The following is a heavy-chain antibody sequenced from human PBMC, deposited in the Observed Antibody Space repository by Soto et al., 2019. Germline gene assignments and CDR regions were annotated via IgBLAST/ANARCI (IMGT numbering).Heavy chain of an antibody. CDR3: VRDGFRYSSGYFDY. CDR1: AYSFTTYW. V-gene: IGHV5-51*01. D-gene: IGHD6-19*01. J-gene: IGHJ4*02. Sequence: GESLKISCQGSAYSFTTYWIGWVRQMPGKGLEWMGIIYPGDSDTRYSPSFQGQVTISADKSISTAYLQWSSLKASDTAMYYCVRDGFRYSSGYFDYWGQGTLVTVSS. CDR2: IYPGDSDT.